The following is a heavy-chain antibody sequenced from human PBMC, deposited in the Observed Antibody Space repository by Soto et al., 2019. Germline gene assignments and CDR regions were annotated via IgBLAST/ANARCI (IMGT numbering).Heavy chain of an antibody. CDR2: ISVTEGWT. V-gene: IGHV3-23*01. D-gene: IGHD1-26*01. Sequence: WGSLRLSCAASGFTFSSYDMGWVRQAPGKGLQWVATISVTEGWTYYVDSVQGRFTISRDNSKSTLYLQMNSLRADDTATYFCVKYLVGPPFYGMDVWGQGTTVTVSS. CDR1: GFTFSSYD. CDR3: VKYLVGPPFYGMDV. J-gene: IGHJ6*02.